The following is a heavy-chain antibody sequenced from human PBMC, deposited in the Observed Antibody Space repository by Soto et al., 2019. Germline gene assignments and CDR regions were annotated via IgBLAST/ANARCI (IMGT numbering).Heavy chain of an antibody. V-gene: IGHV4-34*01. CDR2: INHSGVT. D-gene: IGHD6-19*01. CDR3: ARFSGSYYYAMDV. CDR1: GGSFSGYH. J-gene: IGHJ6*02. Sequence: SETLSLTCAVYGGSFSGYHWSWLRQPPGTGLEWIGEINHSGVTNYKPSLKRRVTISVDTSKNQFSLQLKSVTAADTALYYCARFSGSYYYAMDVWGQGSTVT.